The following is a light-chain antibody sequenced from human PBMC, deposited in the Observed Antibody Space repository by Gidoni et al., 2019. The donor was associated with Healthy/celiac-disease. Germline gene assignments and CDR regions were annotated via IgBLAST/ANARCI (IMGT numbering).Light chain of an antibody. CDR3: SAYTSSSTVV. Sequence: QSALTQPASVSGSPGQSITIACTGTSRDVGGYNYVSWYQHHPGQAPKLMIYEVSNRPSGVSNRFSGSKSGNTASLTISGLQAEDEADYYCSAYTSSSTVVFGGGTKLTVL. J-gene: IGLJ2*01. V-gene: IGLV2-14*01. CDR1: SRDVGGYNY. CDR2: EVS.